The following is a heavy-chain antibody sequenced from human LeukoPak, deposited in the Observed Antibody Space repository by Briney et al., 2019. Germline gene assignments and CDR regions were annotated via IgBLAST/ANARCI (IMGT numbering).Heavy chain of an antibody. D-gene: IGHD3-16*01. Sequence: SETLSLTCTVSGGSISPYYWGWIRQPPGKGLEWIGHIYHSGSRNYNPSLKSRVTISLDTSKTQFSLKLTSVTAADTAVYYYAKHLPPYVHIDIWGQGTMVTVSS. CDR3: AKHLPPYVHIDI. J-gene: IGHJ3*02. V-gene: IGHV4-59*08. CDR2: IYHSGSR. CDR1: GGSISPYY.